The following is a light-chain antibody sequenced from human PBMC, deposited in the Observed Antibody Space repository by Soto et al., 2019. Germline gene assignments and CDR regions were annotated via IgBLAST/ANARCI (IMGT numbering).Light chain of an antibody. CDR2: GAS. V-gene: IGKV3-20*01. CDR1: QSVSSSY. CDR3: QQYRT. Sequence: EFVLTQSPGTLSLSPGERATLSCRASQSVSSSYLAWYQQKPGQAPRLLIYGASSRATGIPDRFSGSGSGTDFTLTISRLEPEDFAVYYCQQYRTFGQGTKVEIK. J-gene: IGKJ1*01.